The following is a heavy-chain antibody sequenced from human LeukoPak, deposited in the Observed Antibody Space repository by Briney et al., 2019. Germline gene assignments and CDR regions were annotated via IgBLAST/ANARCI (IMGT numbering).Heavy chain of an antibody. CDR2: IYYSGST. V-gene: IGHV4-39*07. Sequence: SETLSLTCTVSGGSISSSSYYWGWIRQPPGKGLEWIGSIYYSGSTYYNPSLKSRVTISVDTSKNQFSLKLSSVTAADTAVYYCARGGGGDSGYDYRSGWFDPWGQGTLVTVSS. J-gene: IGHJ5*02. D-gene: IGHD5-12*01. CDR3: ARGGGGDSGYDYRSGWFDP. CDR1: GGSISSSSYY.